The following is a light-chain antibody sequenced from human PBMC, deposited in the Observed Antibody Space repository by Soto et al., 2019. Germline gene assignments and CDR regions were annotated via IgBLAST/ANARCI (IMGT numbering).Light chain of an antibody. CDR3: QKYNSAPPWT. CDR2: AAS. J-gene: IGKJ1*01. Sequence: IQLTQSPSSLSASVGDRVTITCRASQDIAIYLAWYQQKPGEAPKLLIYAASTLQSGVPSRFSGSGSGTDFTLTISSLQPEDVATYYCQKYNSAPPWTFGQGTKVDI. V-gene: IGKV1-27*01. CDR1: QDIAIY.